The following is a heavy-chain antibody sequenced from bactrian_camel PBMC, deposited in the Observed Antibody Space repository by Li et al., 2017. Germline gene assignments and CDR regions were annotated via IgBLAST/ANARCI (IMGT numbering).Heavy chain of an antibody. Sequence: HVQLVESGGGSVQAGGSLRLSCVTSGYGYSEYCMAWFRQTPGMEREGVASIDSDGETTYADSVKGRFIISRDNAKNSVYLQMNSLKLEDTAMYYCAADFGPYCSGSYLARRANFEGQGTQVTVS. V-gene: IGHV3S63*01. D-gene: IGHD2*01. CDR1: GYGYSEYC. J-gene: IGHJ4*01. CDR2: IDSDGETT.